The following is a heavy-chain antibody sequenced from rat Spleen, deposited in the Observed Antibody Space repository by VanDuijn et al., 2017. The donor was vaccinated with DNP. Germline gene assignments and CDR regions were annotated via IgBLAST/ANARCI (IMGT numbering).Heavy chain of an antibody. CDR2: INTDGGST. V-gene: IGHV5-58*01. CDR3: ASWAPIAPLSTSNY. Sequence: EVQLVESGGDLVQPGRSLKLFCVASGFTFSSYWMFWIRQAPGKGLEWVASINTDGGSTYYPDSVKGRFTISRDNAENTVYLQMSSLRSEDTATYYCASWAPIAPLSTSNYWGQGVMVTVSS. CDR1: GFTFSSYW. J-gene: IGHJ2*01. D-gene: IGHD1-2*01.